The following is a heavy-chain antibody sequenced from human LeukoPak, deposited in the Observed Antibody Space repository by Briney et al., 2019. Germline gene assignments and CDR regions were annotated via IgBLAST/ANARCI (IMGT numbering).Heavy chain of an antibody. CDR1: GYSISSGDY. D-gene: IGHD7-27*01. CDR2: MYHSGST. CDR3: ARGSNWGSYYFDY. V-gene: IGHV4-38-2*02. J-gene: IGHJ4*02. Sequence: SDTLSLTCTVSGYSISSGDYWGWIRQPPAKGLEWIGSMYHSGSTYYNPSLKSRVTISVDTSKNQFSLKLSSVTAADTAVYYCARGSNWGSYYFDYWGQGTLVTVSS.